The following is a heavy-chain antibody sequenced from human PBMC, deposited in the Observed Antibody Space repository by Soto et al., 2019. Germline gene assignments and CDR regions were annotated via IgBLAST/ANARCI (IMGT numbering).Heavy chain of an antibody. D-gene: IGHD3-22*01. CDR2: IIPIFGTA. CDR1: GGTFSSYA. V-gene: IGHV1-69*13. CDR3: ASTQPTYYYDSSGYYTFDY. J-gene: IGHJ4*02. Sequence: SVKVSCKASGGTFSSYAISWVRQAPGQGLEWMGGIIPIFGTANYAQKFQGRVTITADESTSTAYMELSSLRSEDTAVYYCASTQPTYYYDSSGYYTFDYWGQGTLVTVSS.